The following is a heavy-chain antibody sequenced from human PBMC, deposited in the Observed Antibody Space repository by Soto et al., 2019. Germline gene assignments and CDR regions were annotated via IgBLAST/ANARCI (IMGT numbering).Heavy chain of an antibody. D-gene: IGHD3-22*01. J-gene: IGHJ4*02. CDR2: ISAGNGNT. CDR3: ARDRDDNSHSLHY. V-gene: IGHV1-3*01. CDR1: GYTFNSYD. Sequence: ASVKVSCKASGYTFNSYDMHWVRQAPGQRLEWMGWISAGNGNTKYSQRFQGRVTITRDTSASTVYMELRSLRSEDTAVFYCARDRDDNSHSLHYWGQGYPVTVS.